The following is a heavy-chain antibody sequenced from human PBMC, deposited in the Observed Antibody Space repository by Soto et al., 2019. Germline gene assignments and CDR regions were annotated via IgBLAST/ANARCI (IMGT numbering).Heavy chain of an antibody. J-gene: IGHJ5*02. CDR3: AGASFGNDDLFAP. D-gene: IGHD1-1*01. CDR2: INPNSGNT. Sequence: ASVKVSCKASGYTFTSYDINWVQQATGQGLEWMGWINPNSGNTGYAQKFQGRVTMTRNTSISTAYMELSSLRSEDTAVYYCAGASFGNDDLFAPCGQGTLVIVSS. CDR1: GYTFTSYD. V-gene: IGHV1-8*01.